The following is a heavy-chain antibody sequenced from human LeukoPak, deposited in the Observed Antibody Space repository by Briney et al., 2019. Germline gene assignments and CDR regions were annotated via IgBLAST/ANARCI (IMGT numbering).Heavy chain of an antibody. CDR1: GYSFTSYW. CDR3: ARSPPLVRGASFDF. D-gene: IGHD3-10*01. Sequence: GESLKISCKGSGYSFTSYWIGWVRQMPGKGLEWMGIIYLGDSDTRYSPSFQGQVTISDDKSINTAYLQWSSLKASDTALYYCARSPPLVRGASFDFWGQGTLVTVSS. J-gene: IGHJ4*02. V-gene: IGHV5-51*01. CDR2: IYLGDSDT.